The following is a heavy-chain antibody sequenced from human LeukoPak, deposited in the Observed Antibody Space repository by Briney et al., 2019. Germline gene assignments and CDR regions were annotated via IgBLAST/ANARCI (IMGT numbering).Heavy chain of an antibody. Sequence: GASLKVSCKASGYTFTSYGISWVRQAPGQGLEWMGWISAYNGNTNYAQKLQGRVTMTTDTSTSTAYMELRSLRSDDTAVYYCAIDLPTRTEQQLVRSYYYYGMDVWGQGTTVTVSS. CDR2: ISAYNGNT. CDR3: AIDLPTRTEQQLVRSYYYYGMDV. V-gene: IGHV1-18*01. J-gene: IGHJ6*02. D-gene: IGHD6-13*01. CDR1: GYTFTSYG.